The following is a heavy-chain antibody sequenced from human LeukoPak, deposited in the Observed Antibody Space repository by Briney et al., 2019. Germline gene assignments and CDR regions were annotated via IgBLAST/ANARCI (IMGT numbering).Heavy chain of an antibody. CDR2: IYTSGST. D-gene: IGHD1-7*01. Sequence: SETLSLTCTVSGGSISTYYWSWIRQPAGKGLEWIGRIYTSGSTNYNPSLKSRVTISVDTSKNQFSLKLSSVTAADTAVYYCARDNWNYKGGAFDIWGQGTMVTVSS. CDR1: GGSISTYY. J-gene: IGHJ3*02. V-gene: IGHV4-4*07. CDR3: ARDNWNYKGGAFDI.